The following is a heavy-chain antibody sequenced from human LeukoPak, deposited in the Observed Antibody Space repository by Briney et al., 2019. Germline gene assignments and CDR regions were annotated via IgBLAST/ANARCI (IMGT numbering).Heavy chain of an antibody. J-gene: IGHJ4*02. D-gene: IGHD3-9*01. Sequence: PSETLSLTCTVSGASLSSSNWSWIRQPPGKGLEWIGHISYSGGSNYNPSLNYNPSLKSRVTISVDTSEKRLSLKLSSVTAADTAVYYCARCSTTDWLPWVPIDYWGQGTLVTVSS. V-gene: IGHV4-59*08. CDR1: GASLSSSN. CDR3: ARCSTTDWLPWVPIDY. CDR2: ISYSGGS.